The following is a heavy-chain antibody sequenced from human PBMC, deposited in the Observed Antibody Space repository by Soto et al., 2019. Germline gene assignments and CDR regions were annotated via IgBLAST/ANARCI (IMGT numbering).Heavy chain of an antibody. CDR2: INPNSGDT. J-gene: IGHJ4*02. V-gene: IGHV1-2*02. CDR3: ARGLYSAQAFFGY. Sequence: ASVKVSCKTSGYTFTGYYMHWLRQTPGQGFEWMGWINPNSGDTNYPPKFQGRVTMTGDTSISTAYMELSRLRSDDTAVYFCARGLYSAQAFFGYWGQGTLVTVSS. CDR1: GYTFTGYY. D-gene: IGHD1-26*01.